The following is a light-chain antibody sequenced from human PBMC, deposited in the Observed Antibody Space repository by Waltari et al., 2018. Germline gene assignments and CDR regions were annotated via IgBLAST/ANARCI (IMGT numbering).Light chain of an antibody. V-gene: IGKV3-15*01. CDR3: QQYKNWPPIT. CDR2: GTA. Sequence: ELVMTQSPATLSVSPGERATLSCRASQSVSRNLAWYQHKAGQAHRLLIYGTATRATGIPDRFSGSGSGTEFTLTISSLQSEDFAVYYCQQYKNWPPITFGQGTRLEIK. CDR1: QSVSRN. J-gene: IGKJ5*01.